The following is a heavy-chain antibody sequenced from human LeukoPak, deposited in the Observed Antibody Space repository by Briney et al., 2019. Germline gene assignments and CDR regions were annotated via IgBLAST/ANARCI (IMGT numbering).Heavy chain of an antibody. D-gene: IGHD3-10*01. J-gene: IGHJ4*02. CDR1: GFTFSSYA. CDR3: ARDREYFGSGSFYY. CDR2: IRGSGGST. V-gene: IGHV3-23*01. Sequence: GGSLRLSCAASGFTFSSYAMSWVRQAPGKGLEWVSAIRGSGGSTYYADSVKGRFTISRDNSKNTLYLQMNSLRAEDTAVYYCARDREYFGSGSFYYWGQGTLVTVSS.